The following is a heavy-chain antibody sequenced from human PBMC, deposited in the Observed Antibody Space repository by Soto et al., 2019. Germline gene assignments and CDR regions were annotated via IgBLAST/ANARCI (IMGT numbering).Heavy chain of an antibody. CDR1: GGSIRSGGYY. V-gene: IGHV4-31*03. D-gene: IGHD4-17*01. Sequence: PSETLSLTCTVSGGSIRSGGYYWSWVRQNPRKGLEWIGNIYYSGNTYYNPSLKSRLTISVDTSKNQFSLNLSSVTAEDTAVYYCARFTVTPWYYYYGMDVWGQGTTVTVSS. CDR3: ARFTVTPWYYYYGMDV. CDR2: IYYSGNT. J-gene: IGHJ6*02.